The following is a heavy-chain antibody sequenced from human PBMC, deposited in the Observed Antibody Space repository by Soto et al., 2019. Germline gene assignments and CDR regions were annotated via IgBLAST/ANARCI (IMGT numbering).Heavy chain of an antibody. V-gene: IGHV2-5*01. J-gene: IGHJ4*02. CDR1: GFSLSTGGVG. D-gene: IGHD6-13*01. Sequence: QITLKESGPTLVKPTQTLTLTCTFSGFSLSTGGVGVGWIRQPPGKALEWLALIYWNDDKRYSPSLKSRLTITKDTSKNQVVLTMTNMDPVDTATYYCAHSSRIAGLRGFDYWGQGTLVTVSS. CDR2: IYWNDDK. CDR3: AHSSRIAGLRGFDY.